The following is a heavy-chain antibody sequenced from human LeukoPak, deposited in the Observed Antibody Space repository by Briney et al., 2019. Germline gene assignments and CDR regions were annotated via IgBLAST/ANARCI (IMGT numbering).Heavy chain of an antibody. Sequence: PGGSLRLSCAASGFTFSNYEVNWARQAPGKGLEWVSYISGSGSTIYYADSVKGRFTISRDNAKDSLYLQMNSLRAEDTAVYYCARVRSGYSHENYFDYWGQGTLVTVSS. CDR2: ISGSGSTI. CDR1: GFTFSNYE. J-gene: IGHJ4*02. CDR3: ARVRSGYSHENYFDY. V-gene: IGHV3-48*03. D-gene: IGHD5-18*01.